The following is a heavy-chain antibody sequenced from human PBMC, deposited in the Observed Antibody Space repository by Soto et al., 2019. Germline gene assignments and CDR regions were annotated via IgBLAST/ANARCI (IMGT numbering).Heavy chain of an antibody. V-gene: IGHV4-39*01. CDR1: GVSISSSSYY. D-gene: IGHD6-19*01. Sequence: SETLSLTCTVSGVSISSSSYYWGWIRQPPGKGLEWIGSIYYSGSTYYNPSLKSRVTISVDTSKNQFSLKLSSVTAADTAVYYCAIGHWLGKWGHGTLVTVSS. CDR3: AIGHWLGK. CDR2: IYYSGST. J-gene: IGHJ4*01.